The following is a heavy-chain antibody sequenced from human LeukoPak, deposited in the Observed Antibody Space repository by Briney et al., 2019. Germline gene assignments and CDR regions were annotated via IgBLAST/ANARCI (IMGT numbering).Heavy chain of an antibody. V-gene: IGHV4-30-2*01. Sequence: SETLSLTCTVSGGSISSGGYYWSWIRQPPGKGLEWTGYIYHSGSTYYNPSLKSRVTISVDRSKNQFSLKLSSVTAADTAVYYCARVILRGNEVDYWGQGTLVTVSS. CDR1: GGSISSGGYY. D-gene: IGHD1-1*01. CDR2: IYHSGST. J-gene: IGHJ4*02. CDR3: ARVILRGNEVDY.